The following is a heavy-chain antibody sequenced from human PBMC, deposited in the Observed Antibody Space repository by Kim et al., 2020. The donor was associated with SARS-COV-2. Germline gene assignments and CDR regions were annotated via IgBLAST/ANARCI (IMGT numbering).Heavy chain of an antibody. D-gene: IGHD6-25*01. V-gene: IGHV3-48*03. J-gene: IGHJ4*02. Sequence: GGSLRLSCTASGFTFSTYEMNWVRQAPGKGLEWISYISSSGSPIYYADSVKGRFAISRDNAKNSVFLQMNSLRVEDTAVYYCARRGAFDYWGQGTLVTGSS. CDR1: GFTFSTYE. CDR2: ISSSGSPI. CDR3: ARRGAFDY.